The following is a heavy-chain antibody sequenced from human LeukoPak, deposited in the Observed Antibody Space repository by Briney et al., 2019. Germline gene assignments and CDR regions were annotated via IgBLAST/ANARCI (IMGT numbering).Heavy chain of an antibody. Sequence: PSETLSLTCAVSGGSISSGGYSWSWIRQPPGKGLEWIGYIYHSGSTYYNPSLKSRVTISVDRSKNQFTLKLSSVTAADTAVYYCPRGGRDYGDYRGPYGSYYFDYWGQGTLVTVSS. D-gene: IGHD4-17*01. CDR1: GGSISSGGYS. V-gene: IGHV4-30-2*01. CDR2: IYHSGST. CDR3: PRGGRDYGDYRGPYGSYYFDY. J-gene: IGHJ4*02.